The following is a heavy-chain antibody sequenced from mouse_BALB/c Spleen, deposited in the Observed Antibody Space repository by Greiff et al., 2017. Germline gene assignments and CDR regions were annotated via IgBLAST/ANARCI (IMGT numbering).Heavy chain of an antibody. V-gene: IGHV1-69*01. CDR2: IDTSDSYT. D-gene: IGHD2-4*01. Sequence: QVQLKQPGAELVMPGASVKMSCKASGYTFTDYWMHWVKQRPGQGLEWIGAIDTSDSYTSYNQKFKGKATLTVDESSSTAYMQLSSLTSEDSAVYYCATPYDYGGWFAYWGQGTLVTVSA. CDR3: ATPYDYGGWFAY. CDR1: GYTFTDYW. J-gene: IGHJ3*01.